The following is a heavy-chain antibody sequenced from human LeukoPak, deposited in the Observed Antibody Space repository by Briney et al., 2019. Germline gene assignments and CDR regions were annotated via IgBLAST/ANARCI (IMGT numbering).Heavy chain of an antibody. CDR3: ARTPGRGYSYGFFWFDP. CDR1: GVSFSGYY. D-gene: IGHD5-18*01. V-gene: IGHV4-34*01. Sequence: KPSETLSLTCAVYGVSFSGYYWSWLRQPPGKGLQWIGETNHSGSTNYNPSLKSRVTISVDTSKNQFSLKLSSVTAADTAVYYCARTPGRGYSYGFFWFDPWGQGTLVTVSS. CDR2: TNHSGST. J-gene: IGHJ5*02.